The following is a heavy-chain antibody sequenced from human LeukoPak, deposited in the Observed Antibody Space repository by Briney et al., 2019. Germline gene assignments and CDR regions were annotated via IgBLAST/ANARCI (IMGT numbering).Heavy chain of an antibody. CDR1: GYSFTSYW. Sequence: GESLKISCKGSGYSFTSYWIGWVRQMPGKGLEWMGIIYPGDSDTRYSPSFQGQVTISGDKSISTAYLQWSSLKASGTAMYYCARRPYCSSTSCYVANWFDPWGQGTLVTVSS. CDR2: IYPGDSDT. CDR3: ARRPYCSSTSCYVANWFDP. J-gene: IGHJ5*02. V-gene: IGHV5-51*01. D-gene: IGHD2-2*01.